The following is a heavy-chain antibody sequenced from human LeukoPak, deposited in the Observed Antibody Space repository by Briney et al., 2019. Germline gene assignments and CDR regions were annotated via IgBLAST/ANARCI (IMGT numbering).Heavy chain of an antibody. V-gene: IGHV3-74*01. D-gene: IGHD6-13*01. J-gene: IGHJ4*02. CDR1: GFTFISYC. CDR2: IASEGRST. Sequence: PGVTLRLACASSGFTFISYCMDWGRHSRGKELMWVSRIASEGRSTTYGGSVDGLFSISRDDTKDTLYLQMNSLRVEHTAVYYCARAPPHGTDYWRQATLVTVSS. CDR3: ARAPPHGTDY.